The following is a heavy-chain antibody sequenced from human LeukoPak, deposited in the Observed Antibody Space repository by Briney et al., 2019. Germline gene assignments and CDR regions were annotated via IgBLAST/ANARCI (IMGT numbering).Heavy chain of an antibody. D-gene: IGHD6-25*01. CDR1: GGSLSSYY. V-gene: IGHV4-59*08. CDR2: IYYSGST. Sequence: SETLSLTCTLSGGSLSSYYWSWIRQPPGKGLEWIGYIYYSGSTNYNPSLKSRVTISVDTSKHQFSLKLSSVTAADTAVYYCASQGGGFWYFYLWGGGTLVTVSS. CDR3: ASQGGGFWYFYL. J-gene: IGHJ2*01.